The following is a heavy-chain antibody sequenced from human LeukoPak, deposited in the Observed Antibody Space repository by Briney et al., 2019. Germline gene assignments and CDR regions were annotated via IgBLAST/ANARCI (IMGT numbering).Heavy chain of an antibody. CDR2: IYYSGST. Sequence: SETLSLTCTVSGGSFSSHYWSWIRQPPGKGLEWIGCIYYSGSTNYNPSLKSRVTISVDTSKNQFSLKLSSVTAADTAVYYCARSTVMGSYFDYWGQGTLVTVSS. J-gene: IGHJ4*02. D-gene: IGHD4-11*01. V-gene: IGHV4-59*11. CDR1: GGSFSSHY. CDR3: ARSTVMGSYFDY.